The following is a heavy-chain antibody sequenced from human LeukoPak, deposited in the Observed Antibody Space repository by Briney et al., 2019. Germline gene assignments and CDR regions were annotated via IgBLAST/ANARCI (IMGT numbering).Heavy chain of an antibody. V-gene: IGHV3-9*01. D-gene: IGHD6-13*01. J-gene: IGHJ4*02. CDR2: ISWNSGSI. CDR3: AKGPGIAAAAIDY. Sequence: GGSLRLSCAAPGFTFDDYAMHWVRQAPGKGLEWVSGISWNSGSIGYADSVKGRFTISRDNAKNSLYLQMNSLRAEDTALYYCAKGPGIAAAAIDYWGQGTPVTVSS. CDR1: GFTFDDYA.